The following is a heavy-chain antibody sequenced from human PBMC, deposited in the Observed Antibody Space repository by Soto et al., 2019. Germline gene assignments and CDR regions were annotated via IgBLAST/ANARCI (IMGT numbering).Heavy chain of an antibody. CDR2: INPSVDRI. Sequence: QMQLVQSGAEVKKPGASVKVSCKASGYTFTSYQMHWVRQAPGQGLEWMGIINPSVDRITYAARLQGRDMMTRDTSTNTVYMELRSLRSEDTAVYYCARDGPPTTTVVGPSYTMDVWGQGTTVTVS. J-gene: IGHJ6*02. CDR3: ARDGPPTTTVVGPSYTMDV. V-gene: IGHV1-46*04. D-gene: IGHD4-4*01. CDR1: GYTFTSYQ.